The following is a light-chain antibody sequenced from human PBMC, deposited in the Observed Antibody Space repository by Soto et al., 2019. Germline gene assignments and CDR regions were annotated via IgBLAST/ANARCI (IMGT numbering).Light chain of an antibody. CDR1: QSVSSY. CDR3: QQRSNWPFTWT. CDR2: DAS. V-gene: IGKV3-11*01. Sequence: EIVLTQSPATLSLSPGERATLSCRASQSVSSYLAWYQQKPGQAPRLLIYDASTRATGIPARFSGSGSGTDFTLTISSLEPEDFAVYYCQQRSNWPFTWTFGQGTKVEIK. J-gene: IGKJ1*01.